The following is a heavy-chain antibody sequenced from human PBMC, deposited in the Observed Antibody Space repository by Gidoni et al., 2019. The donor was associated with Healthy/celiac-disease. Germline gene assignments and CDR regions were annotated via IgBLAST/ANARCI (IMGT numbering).Heavy chain of an antibody. CDR1: GFPFRSYS. Sequence: EVQLVESGGGLVKPGGSLRLSCAASGFPFRSYSMNWVRQAPGKGLEWVSSISSSSSYIYYADSVKGRFTISRDNAKNSLYLQMNSLRAEDTAVYYCARDQDTAMDYGMDVWGQGTTVTVSS. CDR2: ISSSSSYI. V-gene: IGHV3-21*01. D-gene: IGHD5-18*01. CDR3: ARDQDTAMDYGMDV. J-gene: IGHJ6*02.